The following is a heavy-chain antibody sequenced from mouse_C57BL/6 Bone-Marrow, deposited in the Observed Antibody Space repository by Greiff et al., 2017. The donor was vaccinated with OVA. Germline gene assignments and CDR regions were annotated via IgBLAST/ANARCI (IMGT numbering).Heavy chain of an antibody. Sequence: DVMLVESGGGLVKPGGSLKLSCAASGFTFSDYGMHWVRQAPEKGLEWVAYISSGSSTIYYADTVKGRFTISRDNAKNTLFLQMTSLRSEDTAMYYCAKNYYGSPVPYWGQGTLVTVSA. CDR3: AKNYYGSPVPY. CDR2: ISSGSSTI. CDR1: GFTFSDYG. D-gene: IGHD1-1*01. J-gene: IGHJ3*01. V-gene: IGHV5-17*01.